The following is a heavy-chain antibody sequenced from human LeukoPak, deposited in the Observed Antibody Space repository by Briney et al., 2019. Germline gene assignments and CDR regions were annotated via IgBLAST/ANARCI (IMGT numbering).Heavy chain of an antibody. CDR1: GFTFSSYA. CDR2: ISGSGGST. J-gene: IGHJ4*02. Sequence: GGSVRLSCVASGFTFSSYAMSWVRQAPGKGLEWVSAISGSGGSTYYADSVKGRFTISRDNSKNTLYLQMNSLRAEDTAVYYCAKSMTTVTTLEIDYWGQGTLVTVSS. D-gene: IGHD4-17*01. CDR3: AKSMTTVTTLEIDY. V-gene: IGHV3-23*01.